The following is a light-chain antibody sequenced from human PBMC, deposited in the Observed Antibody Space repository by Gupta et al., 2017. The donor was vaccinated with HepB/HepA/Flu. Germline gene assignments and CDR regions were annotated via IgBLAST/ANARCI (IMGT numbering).Light chain of an antibody. CDR3: QVWDITTAHVV. J-gene: IGLJ2*01. CDR2: RDS. Sequence: SYELTQPLSVSVALGQTARITCGGNNIGSKNVHWYQQKPGQAPVLVIYRDSNRPSEIPERFSGSNSGNTATLTISRAQAGDEADYYCQVWDITTAHVVFGGGTNL. V-gene: IGLV3-9*01. CDR1: NIGSKN.